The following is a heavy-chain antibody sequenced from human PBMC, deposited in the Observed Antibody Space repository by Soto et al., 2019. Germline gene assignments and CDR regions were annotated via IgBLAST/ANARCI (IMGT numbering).Heavy chain of an antibody. CDR3: VRDDVYCGGGRCYGVPMDV. V-gene: IGHV3-66*01. CDR2: FDNGGNT. D-gene: IGHD2-15*01. Sequence: VQLVESGGGVVQPGGSLRLSCAVSGFTVSRYYMSWVRQPPGKGPEWVALFDNGGNTYYAESVKGRFTISRDSAENKLYPQLNSLRAEDSAVYYCVRDDVYCGGGRCYGVPMDVWGKGTTVTVSS. CDR1: GFTVSRYY. J-gene: IGHJ6*03.